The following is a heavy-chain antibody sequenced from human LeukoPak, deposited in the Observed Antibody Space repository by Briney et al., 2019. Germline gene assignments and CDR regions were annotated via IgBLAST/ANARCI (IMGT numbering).Heavy chain of an antibody. CDR3: ARSHPYSSSWYPWFDP. CDR1: GFSLSTSGMC. D-gene: IGHD6-13*01. Sequence: SGPTLVNPTQTLTLTCSFSGFSLSTSGMCMSWIRQPPGKALEWLARIDWDDDKYYSTSLKTRLTISKDTSKNQVVLTMTNMDPVDTATYYCARSHPYSSSWYPWFDPWGQGTLVTVSS. CDR2: IDWDDDK. V-gene: IGHV2-70*11. J-gene: IGHJ5*02.